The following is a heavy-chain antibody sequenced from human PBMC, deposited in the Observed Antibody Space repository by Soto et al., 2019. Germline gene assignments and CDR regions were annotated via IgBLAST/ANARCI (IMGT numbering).Heavy chain of an antibody. CDR3: ARDHCSSTSCVYYYYYYGMDV. Sequence: EVQLVESGGGLVKPGGSLRLSCAASGFTFSSYSMNWVRQAPGKGLEWVSSISSSSSYIYYADSVKGRFTISRDNAKNSLYLQMNSLRAEDTAVYYCARDHCSSTSCVYYYYYYGMDVWGQGTTVTVSS. J-gene: IGHJ6*02. V-gene: IGHV3-21*01. D-gene: IGHD2-2*01. CDR2: ISSSSSYI. CDR1: GFTFSSYS.